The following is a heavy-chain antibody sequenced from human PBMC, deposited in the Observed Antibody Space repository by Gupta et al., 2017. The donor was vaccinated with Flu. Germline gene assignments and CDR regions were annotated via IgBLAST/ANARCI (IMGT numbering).Heavy chain of an antibody. CDR1: GFTFSNYH. CDR3: ARVNSSNSWYFLGY. D-gene: IGHD3-3*01. J-gene: IGHJ4*02. Sequence: VQLLESGGGVVQLGRSLRLSCETSGFTFSNYHMHSVRQAPGKGLGWVGVIWYDGRKPYLADSRESRYTISRDNSKNTLYLEVDGLTVEDTAVYYGARVNSSNSWYFLGYGGRGTLVTVSS. V-gene: IGHV3-33*01. CDR2: IWYDGRKP.